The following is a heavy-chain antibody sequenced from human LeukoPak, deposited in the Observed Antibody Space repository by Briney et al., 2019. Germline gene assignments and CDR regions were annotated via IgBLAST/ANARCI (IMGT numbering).Heavy chain of an antibody. D-gene: IGHD6-19*01. Sequence: PGGSLRLSCATSGFTFGNYAMSWVRQAPGKGLEWVSAISGSDDNTYYADSVKGRFTISRDNSKNTLYLQMNSLRAEDTAVYYCAKHQYSSGWYLNYWGQGTLVTVSS. CDR1: GFTFGNYA. J-gene: IGHJ4*02. CDR2: ISGSDDNT. CDR3: AKHQYSSGWYLNY. V-gene: IGHV3-23*01.